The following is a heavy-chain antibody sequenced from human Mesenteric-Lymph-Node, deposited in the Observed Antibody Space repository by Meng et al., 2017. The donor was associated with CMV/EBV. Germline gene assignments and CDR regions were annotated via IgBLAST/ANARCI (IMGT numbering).Heavy chain of an antibody. CDR1: GNSVSSNSAA. Sequence: SCAISGNSVSSNSAAWNWIRQSPSRGLEWLGRTYYRSKWYTDYAVSVKSQITINPDTSKNQISLQLNSVTPEDTAMYYCARDQYDSSGYPLFDSWGQGTLVTVSS. D-gene: IGHD3-22*01. J-gene: IGHJ4*02. V-gene: IGHV6-1*01. CDR3: ARDQYDSSGYPLFDS. CDR2: TYYRSKWYT.